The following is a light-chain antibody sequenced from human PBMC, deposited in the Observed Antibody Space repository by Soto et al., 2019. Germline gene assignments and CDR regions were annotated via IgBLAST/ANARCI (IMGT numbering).Light chain of an antibody. CDR2: GAS. CDR3: QQYNNWPLT. Sequence: EIVMTQSPATLSVSPGERATLSCRASQSVSSNLAWYRQKPGQAPRLLIYGASTRATGIPATFSGSGSGTDFTLTISSLQSEDFAIYYCQQYNNWPLTFGGGTKVEIK. V-gene: IGKV3-15*01. J-gene: IGKJ4*01. CDR1: QSVSSN.